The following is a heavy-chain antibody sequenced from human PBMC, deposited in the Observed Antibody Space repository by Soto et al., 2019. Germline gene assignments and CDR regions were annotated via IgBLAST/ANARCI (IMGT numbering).Heavy chain of an antibody. CDR3: ARDKITGLFDY. CDR1: GGSFSGYY. V-gene: IGHV4-34*01. Sequence: QVQLQQWGAGLLKPSETLSLTCAVYGGSFSGYYWTWIRQPPGTGLEWIGEINHSGSTNYNPSLKSRVTISVDMSKNQFALTLTSVTAADSAVYYCARDKITGLFDYWGQGTLVTVSS. D-gene: IGHD2-8*02. CDR2: INHSGST. J-gene: IGHJ4*02.